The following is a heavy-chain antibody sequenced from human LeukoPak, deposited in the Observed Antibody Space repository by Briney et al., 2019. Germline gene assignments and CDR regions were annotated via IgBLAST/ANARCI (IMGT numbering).Heavy chain of an antibody. CDR2: IKQDGNEK. D-gene: IGHD3-10*01. Sequence: GGSLRLSCAASGFTFTTYWMGWVRQAPGKDLEWVASIKQDGNEKHYVDSVKGRFTISRDSAENSLYLQMKSLKAEDTAFYYCARPLLYYYGSETYFWFDLWGQGTLVTVSS. CDR1: GFTFTTYW. V-gene: IGHV3-7*01. CDR3: ARPLLYYYGSETYFWFDL. J-gene: IGHJ5*02.